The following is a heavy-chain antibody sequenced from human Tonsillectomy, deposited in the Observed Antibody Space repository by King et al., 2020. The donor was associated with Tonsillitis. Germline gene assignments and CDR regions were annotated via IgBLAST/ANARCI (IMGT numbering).Heavy chain of an antibody. Sequence: VQLVESGGGLAKPGGSLRLSCAASGFTFSDYYMSWIRQAPGKGLEWVSYISSSGSTIYYGDSVKGRFTISRDNAMNSLYLQMNSLRAEDTAVYYCATGTSYDFWSAYYDAFDIWGRGTMVTVSS. CDR1: GFTFSDYY. CDR3: ATGTSYDFWSAYYDAFDI. D-gene: IGHD3-3*01. V-gene: IGHV3-11*01. CDR2: ISSSGSTI. J-gene: IGHJ3*02.